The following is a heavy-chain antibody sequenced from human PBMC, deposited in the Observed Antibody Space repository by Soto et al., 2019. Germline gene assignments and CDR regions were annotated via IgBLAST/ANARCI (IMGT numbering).Heavy chain of an antibody. J-gene: IGHJ6*02. CDR2: ISYDGSNK. CDR3: AKDRPSSGWYTPQYGMDV. CDR1: GFTFSSYG. V-gene: IGHV3-30*18. D-gene: IGHD6-19*01. Sequence: QVQLVESRGGVVQPGRSLRLSCAASGFTFSSYGMHWVRQAPGKGLEWVAVISYDGSNKYYADSVKGRFTISRDNSKNTLYLQMNSLRAEDTAVYYCAKDRPSSGWYTPQYGMDVWGQGTTVTVSS.